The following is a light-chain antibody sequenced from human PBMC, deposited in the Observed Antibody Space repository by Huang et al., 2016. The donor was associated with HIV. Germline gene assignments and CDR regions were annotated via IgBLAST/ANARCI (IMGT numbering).Light chain of an antibody. V-gene: IGKV3-20*01. CDR3: LQYATSPRT. CDR2: AAS. CDR1: QSLTYNN. Sequence: VLTQSPGTLSLSSGERATLSCRASQSLTYNNLAWYQQKPGQAPRLLGYAASTRATGIPDRFRGSGCGSDFTLTISRLEPEDFAVYFCLQYATSPRTFGQGTKVEIK. J-gene: IGKJ1*01.